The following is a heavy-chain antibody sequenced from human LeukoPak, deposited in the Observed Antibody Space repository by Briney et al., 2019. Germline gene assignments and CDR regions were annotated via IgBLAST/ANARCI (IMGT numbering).Heavy chain of an antibody. CDR1: GYTFTSYD. D-gene: IGHD6-13*01. CDR3: ARDRAAAGMGNGMDV. V-gene: IGHV1-8*03. Sequence: ASVKVSCKASGYTFTSYDINWVRQATGQGLEWMGWMNPNSGNTGYAQKFQGRVTITRNTSISTAYMELSSLRSEDTAVYYCARDRAAAGMGNGMDVWGQGTTVTVSS. J-gene: IGHJ6*02. CDR2: MNPNSGNT.